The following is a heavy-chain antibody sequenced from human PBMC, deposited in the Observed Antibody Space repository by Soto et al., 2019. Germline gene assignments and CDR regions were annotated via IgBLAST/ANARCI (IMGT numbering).Heavy chain of an antibody. CDR2: TYSRSNWYT. Sequence: QIHLQQSGPGLVKPSQTLSLTCAISGDSVSTNSATWDWIRQSPSRGLEWLGRTYSRSNWYTDYAVSLKGRITIPPDTSNTQLSLQLNSVTPDDTAVYYCARLLGNSWLDSWGQGTLVTVSS. CDR3: ARLLGNSWLDS. J-gene: IGHJ5*01. V-gene: IGHV6-1*01. D-gene: IGHD3-3*02. CDR1: GDSVSTNSAT.